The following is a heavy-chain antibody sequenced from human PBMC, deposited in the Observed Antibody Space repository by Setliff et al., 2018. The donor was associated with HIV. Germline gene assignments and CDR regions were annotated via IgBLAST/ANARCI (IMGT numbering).Heavy chain of an antibody. CDR3: AKLREGHVYSQYDS. CDR2: ISGSGGGT. Sequence: PGGSLRLSCAASGFTFDDHTMNWVRQAPGKGLEWVSGISGSGGGTYYADSVKGRFTISRDNSQNALYLQMDSLRAEDTAVYHCAKLREGHVYSQYDSWGHGTLVTVSS. V-gene: IGHV3-23*01. CDR1: GFTFDDHT. J-gene: IGHJ5*01. D-gene: IGHD2-21*01.